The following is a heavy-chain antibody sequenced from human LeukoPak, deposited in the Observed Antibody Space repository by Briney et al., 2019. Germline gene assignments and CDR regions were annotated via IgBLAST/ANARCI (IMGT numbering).Heavy chain of an antibody. CDR1: GYTFTGDY. CDR2: INPNSGGT. V-gene: IGHV1-2*02. CDR3: ARGRATGTTGPRFDY. D-gene: IGHD1-7*01. Sequence: ASVKVSCKASGYTFTGDYMHWVRQAPGQGLEWMGWINPNSGGTNYAQKFQGRVTMTRDTSISTAYMELSRLRSDDTAVYYCARGRATGTTGPRFDYWGQGTLVTVSS. J-gene: IGHJ4*02.